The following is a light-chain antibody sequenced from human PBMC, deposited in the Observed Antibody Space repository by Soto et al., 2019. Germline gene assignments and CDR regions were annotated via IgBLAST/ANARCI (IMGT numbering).Light chain of an antibody. J-gene: IGLJ1*01. CDR1: SSDVGRYNY. CDR3: SSFTSSSTFV. Sequence: QSVLTQPASVSGSRGQSITISCTGTSSDVGRYNYVSWFQQHPGKVPKLIIYDVSNWPSGVSDRFSGSKSGNTASLTISGLQPEDEADYYWSSFTSSSTFVFGTGTKVTVL. V-gene: IGLV2-14*03. CDR2: DVS.